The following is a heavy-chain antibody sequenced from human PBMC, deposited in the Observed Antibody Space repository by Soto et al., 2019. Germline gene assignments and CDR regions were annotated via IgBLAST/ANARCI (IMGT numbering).Heavy chain of an antibody. CDR1: GFTFGTYS. CDR3: ARLYYDYV. Sequence: GSLRLSCAGSGFTFGTYSMNWVRQAAGKGLEWIAYISYDSDTIQYADSVKGRFTISRDNAKNSLYLQINSLRDEDTAVYYRARLYYDYVWGQGTTVTVSS. V-gene: IGHV3-48*02. CDR2: ISYDSDTI. J-gene: IGHJ6*02. D-gene: IGHD3-3*01.